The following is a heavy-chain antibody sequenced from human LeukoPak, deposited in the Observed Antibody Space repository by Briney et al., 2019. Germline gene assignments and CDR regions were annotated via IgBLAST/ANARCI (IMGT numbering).Heavy chain of an antibody. CDR3: ARGRWLRLSYFDY. CDR2: INHSGST. D-gene: IGHD5-12*01. V-gene: IGHV4-34*01. J-gene: IGHJ4*02. Sequence: SETLSLTCAVYGGSFSGYYWSWIRQPPGKGLEWIGEINHSGSTNYNPSLKSRVTISVDTSKNQFSLKLSSVTAADTAVYYCARGRWLRLSYFDYWGQGTLVTVSS. CDR1: GGSFSGYY.